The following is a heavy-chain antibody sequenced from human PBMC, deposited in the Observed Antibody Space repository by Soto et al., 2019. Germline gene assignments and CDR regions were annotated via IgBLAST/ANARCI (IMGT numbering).Heavy chain of an antibody. J-gene: IGHJ4*02. CDR3: ARDWAWNYDY. CDR1: GYNFDTFW. D-gene: IGHD1-7*01. V-gene: IGHV5-51*01. CDR2: IYPGDSDT. Sequence: GESLKISCKGSGYNFDTFWIGWVRQMPGKGLEWMGLIYPGDSDTRYSPSFQDQVTISADKSIATAYLQWSSLKASDTAIYYCARDWAWNYDYWGQGTLVTVSS.